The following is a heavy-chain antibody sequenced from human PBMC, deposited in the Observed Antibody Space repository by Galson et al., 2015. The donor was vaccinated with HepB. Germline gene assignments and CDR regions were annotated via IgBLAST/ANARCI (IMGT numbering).Heavy chain of an antibody. CDR1: GYTFTSYA. CDR2: INAGNGNT. V-gene: IGHV1-3*01. CDR3: ARLLRGYNYFDY. J-gene: IGHJ4*02. Sequence: SCKASGYTFTSYAMHWVRQAPGQRLEWMGWINAGNGNTKYSQKFQGRVTITRDTSASTAYMELSSLRSEDTAVYYCARLLRGYNYFDYWGQGTLVTVSS. D-gene: IGHD5-18*01.